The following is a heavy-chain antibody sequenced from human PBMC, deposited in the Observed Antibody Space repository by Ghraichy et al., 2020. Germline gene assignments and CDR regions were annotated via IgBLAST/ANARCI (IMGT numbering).Heavy chain of an antibody. J-gene: IGHJ3*02. Sequence: GGSLRLSCAASGFSFSSYGMNWVRQAPGKGPEWVTIISYDGSSKDYADSVKGRFTISRVNSKNTLYLHMNSLRAEDTAVYYCAKDNEAYCGGDCYSPDAFDIWGQGTMVTVSS. V-gene: IGHV3-30*18. CDR1: GFSFSSYG. CDR2: ISYDGSSK. D-gene: IGHD2-21*02. CDR3: AKDNEAYCGGDCYSPDAFDI.